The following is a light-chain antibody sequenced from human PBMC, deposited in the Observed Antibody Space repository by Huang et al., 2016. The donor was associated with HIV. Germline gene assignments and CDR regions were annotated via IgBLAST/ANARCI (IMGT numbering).Light chain of an antibody. CDR2: GSS. CDR3: QQYNNWPPLT. J-gene: IGKJ4*01. CDR1: QSVSID. Sequence: EIVMTHTPATLSVSPGERVTLSCRVSQSVSIDLAWYLRKPGQAPRLVIYGSSTRATGIPTRFSGSGSGIEFTLTISSLQSEDFAVYYCQQYNNWPPLTFGGGTKVEIK. V-gene: IGKV3-15*01.